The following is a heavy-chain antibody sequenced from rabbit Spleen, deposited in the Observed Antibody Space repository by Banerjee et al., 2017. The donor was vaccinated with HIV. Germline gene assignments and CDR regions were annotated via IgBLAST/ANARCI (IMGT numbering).Heavy chain of an antibody. Sequence: LVESGGGLVKPGASLTLTCTASGFSFSRSYDMCWVRQAPGKGLEWIGCIYTGNGHAHYASWAKGRLTISITSSTTVTLQMTGLTVADTATYFCARDTGTYDYIDVYFNLWAQGTLVTVS. V-gene: IGHV1S40*01. CDR2: IYTGNGHA. J-gene: IGHJ4*01. D-gene: IGHD7-1*01. CDR1: GFSFSRSYD. CDR3: ARDTGTYDYIDVYFNL.